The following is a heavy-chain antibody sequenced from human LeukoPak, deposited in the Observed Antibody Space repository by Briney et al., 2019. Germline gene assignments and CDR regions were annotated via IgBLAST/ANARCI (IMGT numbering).Heavy chain of an antibody. J-gene: IGHJ4*02. D-gene: IGHD2-21*02. CDR3: ARHRVVTAIGTGYFDY. V-gene: IGHV4-59*08. Sequence: SEPLSLTCTVSGGSISSYYWSWIRQPPGKGLEWIGYIYYSGSINYNPSLKSRVTISVDTSKNQFSLKLSSVTAADTAVYYCARHRVVTAIGTGYFDYWGQGTLVTVSS. CDR2: IYYSGSI. CDR1: GGSISSYY.